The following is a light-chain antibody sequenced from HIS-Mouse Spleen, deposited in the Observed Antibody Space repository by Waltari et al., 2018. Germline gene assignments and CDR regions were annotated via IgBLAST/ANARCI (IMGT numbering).Light chain of an antibody. CDR1: SLRSYY. CDR3: NSRDSSGNHLV. J-gene: IGLJ3*02. Sequence: SSELTQDPAVSVALGQTVRITCQGYSLRSYYASWYQKKPGQAPVLVIYGKNNRPSGIPDRFSGSSSGNTASLTITGAQAEDEADYYCNSRDSSGNHLVFGGGTKLTVL. CDR2: GKN. V-gene: IGLV3-19*01.